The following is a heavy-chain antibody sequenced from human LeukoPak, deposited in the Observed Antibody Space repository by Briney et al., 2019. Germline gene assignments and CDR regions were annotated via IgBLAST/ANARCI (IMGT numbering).Heavy chain of an antibody. CDR2: IYTSGST. J-gene: IGHJ5*02. CDR1: GGSISSYY. D-gene: IGHD3-22*01. Sequence: SETLSLTCTVSGGSISSYYWSWIRQPPGKGLEWIGYIYTSGSTNYNPSLKSRVTTSVDTSKNQFSLKLSSVTAADTAVYYCARRTGDCYDSSGYYLVSSWFDPWGQGTLVTVPS. CDR3: ARRTGDCYDSSGYYLVSSWFDP. V-gene: IGHV4-4*09.